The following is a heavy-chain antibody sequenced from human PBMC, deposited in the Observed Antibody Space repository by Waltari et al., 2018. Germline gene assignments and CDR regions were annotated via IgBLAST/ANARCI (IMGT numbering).Heavy chain of an antibody. J-gene: IGHJ4*02. D-gene: IGHD3-3*01. CDR1: GYIFTGSY. CDR2: INPYSGDT. CDR3: ARAARFGDFWSGFSAFDL. V-gene: IGHV1-2*02. Sequence: QVSPAQSGADVKRPGASVKVTCKASGYIFTGSYLPWVRQAPGQGLEWLGWINPYSGDTNYAQTFQHRVTLTRDTSITTAYMEMTNLQSDDTAVYYCARAARFGDFWSGFSAFDLWGQGTPVTVSS.